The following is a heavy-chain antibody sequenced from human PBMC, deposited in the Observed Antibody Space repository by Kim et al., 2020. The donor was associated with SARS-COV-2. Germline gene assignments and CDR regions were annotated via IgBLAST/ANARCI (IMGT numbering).Heavy chain of an antibody. D-gene: IGHD3-10*01. J-gene: IGHJ4*02. V-gene: IGHV3-53*01. CDR2: IYSGGST. CDR1: GFTVSSNY. CDR3: VASGPMAYYLDY. Sequence: GGSLRLSCAASGFTVSSNYMSWVRQAPGKGLEWVSVIYSGGSTYYADSVKGRLTISRDNSKNTLYLQMNSLRAEDTAVYYCVASGPMAYYLDYWGQGTLVTVSS.